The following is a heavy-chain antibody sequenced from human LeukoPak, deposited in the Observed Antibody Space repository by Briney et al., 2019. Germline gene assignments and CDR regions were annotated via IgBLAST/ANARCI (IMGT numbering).Heavy chain of an antibody. CDR2: IYYSGST. Sequence: SETLSPTCTVSGGSISSSSYYWGWIRQPPGKGLEWIGSIYYSGSTYYNPSLKSRVTISVDTSKNQFSLKLSSVTAADTAVYYCARRPSEYCSGGTCYHFDYWGQGTLVTVPS. J-gene: IGHJ4*02. CDR1: GGSISSSSYY. V-gene: IGHV4-39*01. D-gene: IGHD2-15*01. CDR3: ARRPSEYCSGGTCYHFDY.